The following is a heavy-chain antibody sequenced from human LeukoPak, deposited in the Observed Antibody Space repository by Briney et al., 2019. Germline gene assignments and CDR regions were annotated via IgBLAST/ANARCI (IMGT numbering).Heavy chain of an antibody. J-gene: IGHJ4*02. V-gene: IGHV3-53*01. D-gene: IGHD6-19*01. CDR2: IYSGGST. Sequence: GGSLRLSCAASGFTVSSNYMSWVRQAPGKGLEWVSVIYSGGSTYYADSVKGRFTISRDNSKNTLYLQMNSLRAEDTAVYYCARGGAINGYSSGKFDYWGQGTLVTVSS. CDR1: GFTVSSNY. CDR3: ARGGAINGYSSGKFDY.